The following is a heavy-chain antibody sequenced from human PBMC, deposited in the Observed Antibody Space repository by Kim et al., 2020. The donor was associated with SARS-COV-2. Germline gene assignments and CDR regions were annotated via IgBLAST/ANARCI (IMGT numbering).Heavy chain of an antibody. CDR3: ARSVYRFDWFDP. D-gene: IGHD3-16*02. Sequence: SETLSLTCAVSGGSISSSCHYWGWIRQPPGKGREWVGSISCSSSTFYTPYLQGPVTIYVDTYKNQLSLKLSSVTAADMSVYSCARSVYRFDWFDPRSQ. CDR1: GGSISSSCHY. V-gene: IGHV4-39*01. J-gene: IGHJ5*02. CDR2: ISCSSST.